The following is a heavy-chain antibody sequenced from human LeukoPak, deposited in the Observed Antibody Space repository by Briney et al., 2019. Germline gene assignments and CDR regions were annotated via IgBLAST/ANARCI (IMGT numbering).Heavy chain of an antibody. D-gene: IGHD6-13*01. CDR1: GFTFSTYW. CDR3: ARGRYSSWYYPPRWLDY. J-gene: IGHJ4*02. V-gene: IGHV3-7*01. Sequence: HTGGSLRLSCTASGFTFSTYWMSWVRQAPGKGLEWAANIKQDGSEKYYVDSVKGRFTISRDNAKNSLYLQMNSLRAEDTAVYYCARGRYSSWYYPPRWLDYWGQGTLVTVSS. CDR2: IKQDGSEK.